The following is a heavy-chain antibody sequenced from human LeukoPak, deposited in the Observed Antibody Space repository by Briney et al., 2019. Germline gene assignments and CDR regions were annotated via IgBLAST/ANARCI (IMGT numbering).Heavy chain of an antibody. J-gene: IGHJ6*02. Sequence: GGSLRLSCAASGFTFSSYAMSWVRQAPGKGLEWVSGISGSGGSTYYADSVKGRFTISRDSSKNTLYLQMNSLRAEDTALYYCAEDSVTTVVTPSYGMDVWGQGTTVTVSS. CDR3: AEDSVTTVVTPSYGMDV. V-gene: IGHV3-23*01. CDR1: GFTFSSYA. CDR2: ISGSGGST. D-gene: IGHD4-17*01.